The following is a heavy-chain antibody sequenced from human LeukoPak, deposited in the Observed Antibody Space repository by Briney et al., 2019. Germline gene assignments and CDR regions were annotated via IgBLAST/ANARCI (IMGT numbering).Heavy chain of an antibody. D-gene: IGHD3-10*01. CDR1: GDSISSSSYY. Sequence: SETLSLTCTVSGDSISSSSYYWGWIRQPPGKGLEWIGSIPYSGSTYYNPSLKSRLTISVDTSKSQFSLKLSSVTAADTAVYYCARRKDYYVSGSYYKTFDYWGQGTLVTVSS. CDR3: ARRKDYYVSGSYYKTFDY. CDR2: IPYSGST. V-gene: IGHV4-39*07. J-gene: IGHJ4*02.